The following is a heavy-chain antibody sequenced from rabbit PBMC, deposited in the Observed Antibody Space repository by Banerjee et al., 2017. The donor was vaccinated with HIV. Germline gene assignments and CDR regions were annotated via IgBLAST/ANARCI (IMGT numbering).Heavy chain of an antibody. D-gene: IGHD4-1*01. Sequence: QEQLVESGGGLVKPEGSLTLTCTASGFSFSSTHYISWARQAPGKGLELIACIYAGSTGNTYYASWAKGRFAISKTASTTVTLQMTSLTAADTASYFCARDLAGVIGWNFNLWGPGTLVTVS. J-gene: IGHJ4*01. CDR3: ARDLAGVIGWNFNL. V-gene: IGHV1S45*01. CDR1: GFSFSSTHY. CDR2: IYAGSTGNT.